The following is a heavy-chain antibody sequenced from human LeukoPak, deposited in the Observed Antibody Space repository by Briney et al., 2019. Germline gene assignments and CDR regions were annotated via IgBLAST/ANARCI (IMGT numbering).Heavy chain of an antibody. Sequence: GGSLRLSCAASGFTFSSYSMNWVRQAPGKGLEWVSYISSSSNTIYYADSVKGRFTISRDNSKNTLYLQMNSLRAEDTAVYYCAKDQCGGSCYALAFDIWGQGTMVTVSS. V-gene: IGHV3-48*01. CDR1: GFTFSSYS. D-gene: IGHD2-15*01. CDR2: ISSSSNTI. CDR3: AKDQCGGSCYALAFDI. J-gene: IGHJ3*02.